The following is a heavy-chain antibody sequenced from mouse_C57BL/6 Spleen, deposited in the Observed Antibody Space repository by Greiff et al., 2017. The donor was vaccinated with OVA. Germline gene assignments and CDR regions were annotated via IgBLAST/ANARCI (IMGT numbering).Heavy chain of an antibody. CDR3: ARDKANWDFDY. V-gene: IGHV1-81*01. D-gene: IGHD4-1*01. Sequence: VQLQQSGAELARPGASVKLSCKASGYTFTSYGISWVKQRTGQGLEWIGEIYPRSGNTYYNEKFKGKATLTADKSSSTAYMELRSLTSEDSAVYFCARDKANWDFDYWGQGTTLTVSA. CDR2: IYPRSGNT. CDR1: GYTFTSYG. J-gene: IGHJ2*01.